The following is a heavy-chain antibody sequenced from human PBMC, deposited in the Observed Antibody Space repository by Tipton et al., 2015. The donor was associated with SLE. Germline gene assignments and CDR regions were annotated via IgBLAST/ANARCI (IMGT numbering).Heavy chain of an antibody. V-gene: IGHV4-59*01. CDR1: GGSFSGYY. CDR3: ARHPPRGGSGYALDS. D-gene: IGHD5-12*01. CDR2: IYYRGST. J-gene: IGHJ4*02. Sequence: TLSLTCAVYGGSFSGYYWSWIRQPPGKGLQWIGCIYYRGSTNYNPSLKSRVTISVDTSKNQFSLKLSSVTAADTAVYYCARHPPRGGSGYALDSWGQGTLVTVSS.